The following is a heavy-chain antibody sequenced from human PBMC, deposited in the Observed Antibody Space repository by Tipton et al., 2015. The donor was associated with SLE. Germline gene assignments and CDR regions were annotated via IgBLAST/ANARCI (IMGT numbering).Heavy chain of an antibody. D-gene: IGHD4-23*01. J-gene: IGHJ5*02. Sequence: LRLSCTVSGGSISSYYWSWIRQPPGKGLEWIGDIYYSGSTNYNPSLKSRVTISVDTSKNQFSLKLSSVTAADTAVYYCARTFPYGGFDPWGQGTLVTVSS. V-gene: IGHV4-59*01. CDR2: IYYSGST. CDR1: GGSISSYY. CDR3: ARTFPYGGFDP.